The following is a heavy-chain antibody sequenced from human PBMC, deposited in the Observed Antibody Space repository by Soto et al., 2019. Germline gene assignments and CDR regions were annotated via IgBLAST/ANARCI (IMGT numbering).Heavy chain of an antibody. CDR2: ISYDGSNK. D-gene: IGHD3-22*01. Sequence: RLSCAASGFTFSSYGMHWVRQAPGKGLEWVAVISYDGSNKYYADSVRGRFTISRDNSKNTLYLQMNSLRAEDTAVYYCAKDLYDSSGYYLYYFDYWGQGTLVTVSS. CDR1: GFTFSSYG. J-gene: IGHJ4*02. CDR3: AKDLYDSSGYYLYYFDY. V-gene: IGHV3-30*18.